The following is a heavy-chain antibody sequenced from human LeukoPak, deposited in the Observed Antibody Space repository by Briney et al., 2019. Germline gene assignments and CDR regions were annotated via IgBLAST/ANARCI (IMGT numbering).Heavy chain of an antibody. CDR3: ARLVYYYDSSGPGVFDY. V-gene: IGHV6-1*01. CDR1: GDSVSSNSVT. J-gene: IGHJ4*02. CDR2: TYYRSTWYN. D-gene: IGHD3-22*01. Sequence: SQTLSLTCAISGDSVSSNSVTWNWIRQSPSRGLEWLGRTYYRSTWYNDYAVSVRGRITVNPDTSKNQFSLKLSSVTAADTAVYYCARLVYYYDSSGPGVFDYWGQGTLVTVSS.